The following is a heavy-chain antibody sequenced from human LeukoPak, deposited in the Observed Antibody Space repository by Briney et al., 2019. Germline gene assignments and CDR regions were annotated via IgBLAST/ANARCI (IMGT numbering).Heavy chain of an antibody. Sequence: SVKVSCKASGGTFISYAISWVRQAPGQGLEWVGGIIPIFGTANYAQKFQGRVTITTHESTSTAYMELSSLRSEDTAVYYCARGLDYYDSSGYGNDAFDIWGQGTMVTVSS. CDR2: IIPIFGTA. CDR3: ARGLDYYDSSGYGNDAFDI. J-gene: IGHJ3*02. CDR1: GGTFISYA. V-gene: IGHV1-69*05. D-gene: IGHD3-22*01.